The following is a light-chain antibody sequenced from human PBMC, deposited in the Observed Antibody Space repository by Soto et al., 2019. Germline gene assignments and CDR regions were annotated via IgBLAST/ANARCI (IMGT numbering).Light chain of an antibody. Sequence: QSVLTQPPSASGTPGQRVTISCSGSSSNIGSNYAYWYQQLPGTAPQLLIYKNNQRPSGVPDRFTGSKSGTSASLAISGLRSEDEADYYCAAWDDSVSGYVFDTGPKVTLL. J-gene: IGLJ1*01. CDR2: KNN. CDR3: AAWDDSVSGYV. CDR1: SSNIGSNY. V-gene: IGLV1-47*01.